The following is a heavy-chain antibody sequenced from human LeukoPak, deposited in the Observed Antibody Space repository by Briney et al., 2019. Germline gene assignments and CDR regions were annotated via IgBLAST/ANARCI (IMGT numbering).Heavy chain of an antibody. CDR1: GFTFVKYA. CDR2: ISGSGGYT. V-gene: IGHV3-23*01. CDR3: ASGWYYFDY. J-gene: IGHJ4*02. Sequence: GGSLRLSCVASGFTFVKYAMSWVRQAPGKGLEWVSVISGSGGYTNYADSVKGRFTISRDNSKNTVYLQMNSLRAEDTAIYYCASGWYYFDYWGQGTLVTVSS. D-gene: IGHD6-19*01.